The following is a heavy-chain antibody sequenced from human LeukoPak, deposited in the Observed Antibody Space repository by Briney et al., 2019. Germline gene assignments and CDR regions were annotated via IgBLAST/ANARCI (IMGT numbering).Heavy chain of an antibody. D-gene: IGHD3-10*01. Sequence: PGGSLRLSCAASGFTFSSYAMSWVRQAPGKGLEWVSAISGSGGSTYYADSVKGRFTISRDNSKNTLYLQMNSLRAEDTAVYYCAKTPYYYGSGPGSNWFDPWGQGTLVTVSS. CDR2: ISGSGGST. V-gene: IGHV3-23*01. CDR1: GFTFSSYA. J-gene: IGHJ5*02. CDR3: AKTPYYYGSGPGSNWFDP.